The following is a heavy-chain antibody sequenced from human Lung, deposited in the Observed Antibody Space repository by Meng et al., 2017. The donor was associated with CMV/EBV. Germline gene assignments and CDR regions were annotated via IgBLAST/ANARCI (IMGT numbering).Heavy chain of an antibody. CDR3: ARDIVSIFGVAKPYYYYYYGLDV. V-gene: IGHV3-48*03. J-gene: IGHJ6*02. Sequence: GESXKISCAASGFTFSSYEMNWVRQAPGKGLEWVSYISSSGSTIYYADSVKGRFTISRDNAKNSLYLQMNSLRDEDTAVYYCARDIVSIFGVAKPYYYYYYGLDVXVQGTRVTVSS. CDR2: ISSSGSTI. CDR1: GFTFSSYE. D-gene: IGHD3-3*01.